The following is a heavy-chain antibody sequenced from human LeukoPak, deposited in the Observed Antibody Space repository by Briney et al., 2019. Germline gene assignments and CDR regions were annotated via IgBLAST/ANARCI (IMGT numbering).Heavy chain of an antibody. CDR2: INPNSGGT. D-gene: IGHD3-9*01. CDR3: AMGAHYDILTGYWSERWAIPTH. V-gene: IGHV1-2*02. CDR1: GYTFTDYY. J-gene: IGHJ4*02. Sequence: ASVKVSCKASGYTFTDYYMHWVRQATGQGLEWMGWINPNSGGTNYAQKFQGRVTMTRDTSISTAYMELSRLRSDDTAVYYCAMGAHYDILTGYWSERWAIPTHWGQGTLVTVSS.